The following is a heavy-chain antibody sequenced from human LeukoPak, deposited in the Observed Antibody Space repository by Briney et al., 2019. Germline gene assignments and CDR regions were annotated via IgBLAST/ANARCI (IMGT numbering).Heavy chain of an antibody. CDR3: ARDAGLRRNGYNPFDY. CDR1: GFTFSDHT. V-gene: IGHV3-48*01. CDR2: ITATNNNR. D-gene: IGHD5-24*01. J-gene: IGHJ4*02. Sequence: HSGGSLRLSCSASGFTFSDHTLNWVRQAPGKGLEWISSITATNNNRHYADSVEGRFSISRDNVKNSVDLQMNSLSAEDTALYYCARDAGLRRNGYNPFDYWGQGILVTVSS.